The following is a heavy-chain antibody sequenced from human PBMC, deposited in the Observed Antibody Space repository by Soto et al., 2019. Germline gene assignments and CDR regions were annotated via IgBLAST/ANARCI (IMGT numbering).Heavy chain of an antibody. CDR1: GFTFSNYA. CDR2: VSYDGSKQ. Sequence: QVQLVESWGGVVQPGRSLRVSCAASGFTFSNYAMHWVRQAPGKGLEWVAVVSYDGSKQFYADSVEGRFTISRDSSKSPLYLHMDNLRDEDTAVYYCARYRVYYYDNSCYYNFEYWGQGTLVSVSS. V-gene: IGHV3-30-3*01. J-gene: IGHJ4*02. D-gene: IGHD3-22*01. CDR3: ARYRVYYYDNSCYYNFEY.